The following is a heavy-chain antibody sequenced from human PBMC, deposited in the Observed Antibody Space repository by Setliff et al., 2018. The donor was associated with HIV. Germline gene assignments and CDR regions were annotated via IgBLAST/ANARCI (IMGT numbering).Heavy chain of an antibody. CDR1: DFSLSGDY. D-gene: IGHD6-19*01. V-gene: IGHV4-38-2*02. J-gene: IGHJ4*02. Sequence: PSETLSLTCDVSDFSLSGDYWAWLRLSPGRGLEWIGTIYYTGRTYYNPSLKSRVTISVDTSKNQFSLKLNSVTAADTAVYYCAREGIAVAVLDYWGQGTLVTVSS. CDR2: IYYTGRT. CDR3: AREGIAVAVLDY.